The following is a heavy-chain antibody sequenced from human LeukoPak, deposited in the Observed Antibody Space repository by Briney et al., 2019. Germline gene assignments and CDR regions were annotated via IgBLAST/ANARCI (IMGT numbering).Heavy chain of an antibody. D-gene: IGHD3/OR15-3a*01. CDR1: GRSISSSSYY. Sequence: PSETLSLTCTVSGRSISSSSYYWGWIRQPPGKGLEWIGSIYYSGSTYYNPSLKSRFTISVATSKNQFSLKLSSVTAADTAVYYCARDGHGLDYRDDAFDIWGQGTMVTVSS. CDR2: IYYSGST. J-gene: IGHJ3*02. CDR3: ARDGHGLDYRDDAFDI. V-gene: IGHV4-39*07.